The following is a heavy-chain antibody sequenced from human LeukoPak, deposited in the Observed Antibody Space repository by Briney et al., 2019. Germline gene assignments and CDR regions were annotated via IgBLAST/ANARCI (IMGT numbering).Heavy chain of an antibody. CDR2: ISGSGGST. D-gene: IGHD3-22*01. CDR1: GFTFSGSA. Sequence: GGSLRLSCAASGFTFSGSAMHWVRQAPGKGLEWVSAISGSGGSTYYADSVKGRFTISRDNSKNTLYLQMNSLRAEDTAVYYCAKTRYDSSGYFDYWGQGTLVTVSS. CDR3: AKTRYDSSGYFDY. V-gene: IGHV3-23*01. J-gene: IGHJ4*02.